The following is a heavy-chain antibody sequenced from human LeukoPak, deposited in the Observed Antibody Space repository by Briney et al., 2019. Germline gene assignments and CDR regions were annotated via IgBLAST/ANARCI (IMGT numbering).Heavy chain of an antibody. V-gene: IGHV3-20*04. D-gene: IGHD5/OR15-5a*01. CDR1: GFTFSGYG. CDR2: INWNGGRT. CDR3: ARDFANSVYD. Sequence: PGRSLRLACTAAGFTFSGYGKKWVWQAPGKGLEWVSDINWNGGRTAYADSVKGRFTISRDNAKNSLYLQMNSLRVEDTALYYCARDFANSVYDWGQGTLVTVSS. J-gene: IGHJ4*02.